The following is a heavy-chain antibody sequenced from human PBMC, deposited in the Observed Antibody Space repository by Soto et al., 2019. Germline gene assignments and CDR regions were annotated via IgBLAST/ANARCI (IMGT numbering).Heavy chain of an antibody. CDR1: GGSITINGYF. Sequence: PSETLSLTCTVSGGSITINGYFWSWLRQHPGKGLEWIGFIYYTGSTYYNPSLKSRLTISVDTSKNQFSLNLTPVTAADTATYFCARGSNFYGMDVWGQGTTVTVSS. V-gene: IGHV4-31*03. D-gene: IGHD1-26*01. CDR2: IYYTGST. J-gene: IGHJ6*02. CDR3: ARGSNFYGMDV.